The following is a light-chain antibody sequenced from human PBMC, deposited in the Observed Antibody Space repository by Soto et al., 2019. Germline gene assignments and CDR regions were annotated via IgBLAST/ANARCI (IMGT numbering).Light chain of an antibody. J-gene: IGKJ3*01. Sequence: EVVLTQSPGTLSLSPGERATLSCRASPSVSSSSLAWYQQKPGQPPRLLIYAASTRDTGIPDRFHGSGSGTDFTLTISSLEPEDSAVYYCHQYADSPLTFGPGTKVEIK. CDR1: PSVSSSS. V-gene: IGKV3-20*01. CDR3: HQYADSPLT. CDR2: AAS.